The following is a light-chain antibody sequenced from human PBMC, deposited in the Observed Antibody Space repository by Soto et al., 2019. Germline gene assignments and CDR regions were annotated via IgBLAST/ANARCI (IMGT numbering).Light chain of an antibody. Sequence: EIVLTQSPGTLSLSPGERATLSCRASQSVGSTYLAWYQQKPGQAPKLLIYGVSSSATGIPDRFSGSGSGTDFTLTISRLEPEDFAVYYGQQYGTSPLTFGPGTKVDI. J-gene: IGKJ3*01. CDR3: QQYGTSPLT. CDR1: QSVGSTY. CDR2: GVS. V-gene: IGKV3-20*01.